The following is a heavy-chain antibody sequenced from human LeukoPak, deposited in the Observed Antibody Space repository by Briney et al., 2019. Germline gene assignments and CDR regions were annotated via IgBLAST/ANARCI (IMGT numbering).Heavy chain of an antibody. CDR1: GGSISSYY. CDR3: ARVGTGNFDY. Sequence: PSETLSLTCTVSGGSISSYYWSWIRQPPGKGLEWIGYIYYTGGSNYNPSLKSRVTISIDTSKNQFSLRLSSVIAADTAVYYCARVGTGNFDYWGQGTLVTVSS. CDR2: IYYTGGS. V-gene: IGHV4-59*01. D-gene: IGHD1-1*01. J-gene: IGHJ4*02.